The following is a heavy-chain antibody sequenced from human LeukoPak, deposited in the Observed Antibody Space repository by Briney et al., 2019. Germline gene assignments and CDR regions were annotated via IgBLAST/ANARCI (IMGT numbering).Heavy chain of an antibody. D-gene: IGHD5-18*01. CDR1: GGSFSGYY. V-gene: IGHV4-39*01. CDR3: ARHVSGSAMMHYFDY. Sequence: SETLSLTCAVYGGSFSGYYWGWIRQSPGKGLEWIGSIYYSGSSSYNPSLQSRVSISVDTSKNHISLKVFFLTAADTALYYCARHVSGSAMMHYFDYWGQGNLVTVSS. J-gene: IGHJ4*02. CDR2: IYYSGSS.